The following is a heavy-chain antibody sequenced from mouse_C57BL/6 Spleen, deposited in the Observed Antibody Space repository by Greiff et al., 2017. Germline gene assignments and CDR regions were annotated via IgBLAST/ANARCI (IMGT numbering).Heavy chain of an antibody. CDR3: ARFYDCDASSSDY. J-gene: IGHJ2*01. D-gene: IGHD2-4*01. CDR1: GFTFSSYG. Sequence: EVQLLQSGGDLVRPGASLKLSCTASGFTFSSYGMSWVRQSPGQGLEWIGSINTGGSYTYYPDRFKGQVTFTGDTAKNTPYLQLSSLTSEDTAVYYCARFYDCDASSSDYWGQGTTLTVSS. V-gene: IGHV5-6*01. CDR2: INTGGSYT.